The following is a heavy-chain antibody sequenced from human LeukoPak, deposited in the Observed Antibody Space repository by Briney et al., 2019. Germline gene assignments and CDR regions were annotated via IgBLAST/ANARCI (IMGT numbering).Heavy chain of an antibody. V-gene: IGHV3-9*03. Sequence: PGGSLRLSCAASGFTFDDYAMHWVRQAPGKGLEWASGISWNSGSIGYADSVKGRFTISRDNAKNSLYLQMNSLRAEDMALYYCAKSTLNAFDIWGQGTMVTVSS. D-gene: IGHD2/OR15-2a*01. J-gene: IGHJ3*02. CDR3: AKSTLNAFDI. CDR1: GFTFDDYA. CDR2: ISWNSGSI.